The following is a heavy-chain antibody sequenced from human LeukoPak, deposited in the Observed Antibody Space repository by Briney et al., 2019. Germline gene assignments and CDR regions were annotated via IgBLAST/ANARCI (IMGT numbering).Heavy chain of an antibody. CDR1: GFTVSDYC. CDR3: AKREGPSGSYSTGGGDAFAI. V-gene: IGHV3-23*01. CDR2: ISGSCSYT. J-gene: IGHJ3*02. Sequence: GGSLRLSCAASGFTVSDYCMIWVRQAPGKGLELVSAISGSCSYTDYADAVKGRFTIPKDNSKNTVYMRVSSVIAEDAAVYYCAKREGPSGSYSTGGGDAFAIWGQGTMVTVSS. D-gene: IGHD1-26*01.